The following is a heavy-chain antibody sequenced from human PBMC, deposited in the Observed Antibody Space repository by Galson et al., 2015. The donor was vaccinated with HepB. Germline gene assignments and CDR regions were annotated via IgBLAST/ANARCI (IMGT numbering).Heavy chain of an antibody. CDR3: ARDSRLELRLNNYFSYGMDV. CDR2: FSGYDGST. Sequence: SVKVSCKASGYNFNNYGLSWIQQAPGPGLKWMGWFSGYDGSTNYAQKFQGRVTMTADASTGTAYLELRDLRSDDTAVYYCARDSRLELRLNNYFSYGMDVWGQGSAVTVSS. V-gene: IGHV1-18*01. CDR1: GYNFNNYG. J-gene: IGHJ6*02. D-gene: IGHD1-1*01.